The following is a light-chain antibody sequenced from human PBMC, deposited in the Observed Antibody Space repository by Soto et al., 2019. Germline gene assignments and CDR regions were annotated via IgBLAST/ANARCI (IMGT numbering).Light chain of an antibody. V-gene: IGKV3-20*01. J-gene: IGKJ4*01. CDR2: GVS. Sequence: EIVLTQSPGTLSLSPGERGTLSCRASQTVISNYLAWYQQKPGQSPRLLIFGVSSRATGIPDRFSGSGSGTDFTLTIDRLEPEDFAVYYCQPYNNWPLTFGGGTKVEIK. CDR1: QTVISNY. CDR3: QPYNNWPLT.